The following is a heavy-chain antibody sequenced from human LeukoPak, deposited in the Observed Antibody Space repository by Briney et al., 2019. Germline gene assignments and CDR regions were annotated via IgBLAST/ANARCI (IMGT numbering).Heavy chain of an antibody. V-gene: IGHV3-30*04. CDR2: ISHDGTSR. Sequence: GGSLRLSCTDSGYMFSSFAMNWVRQAPGKGLEWLSLISHDGTSRYFADSVKGRCTISRDNSKNTMYLQMNSLRAEDTAVYYCAKGLVGATWLDYWGQGTLVTVSS. CDR1: GYMFSSFA. D-gene: IGHD1-26*01. J-gene: IGHJ4*02. CDR3: AKGLVGATWLDY.